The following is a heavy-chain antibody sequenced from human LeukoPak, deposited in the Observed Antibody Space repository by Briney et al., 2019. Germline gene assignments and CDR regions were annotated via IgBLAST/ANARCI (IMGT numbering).Heavy chain of an antibody. CDR2: IYYSGST. CDR3: AREGGWPADAFDI. CDR1: GGSISSYY. Sequence: PSETLSLTRTVSGGSISSYYWSWIRQPPGKGLEWIGYIYYSGSTNYNPSLKSRVTISVDTSKNQFSLKLSSVTAADTAVYYCAREGGWPADAFDIWGQGTMVTVSS. V-gene: IGHV4-59*01. J-gene: IGHJ3*02. D-gene: IGHD6-19*01.